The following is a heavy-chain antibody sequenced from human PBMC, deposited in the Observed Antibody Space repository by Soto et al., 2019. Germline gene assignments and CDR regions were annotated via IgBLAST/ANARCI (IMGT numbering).Heavy chain of an antibody. CDR1: GFTFSSYL. J-gene: IGHJ4*02. V-gene: IGHV3-74*01. D-gene: IGHD6-13*01. Sequence: GGSLRLSCAASGFTFSSYLMHWVRQVPGKGLVWVSRINSDGSSTTYADSVKGRFTISRDNAKNTLYLQMNSLRAEDTAVYYCARNAAKGDYWGQGTLVTVSA. CDR2: INSDGSST. CDR3: ARNAAKGDY.